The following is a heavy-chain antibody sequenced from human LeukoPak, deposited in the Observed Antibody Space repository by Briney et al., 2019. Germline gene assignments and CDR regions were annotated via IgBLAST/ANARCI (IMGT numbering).Heavy chain of an antibody. Sequence: GGSLRLSCAASGFTFSGYAITWVRQAPRKGLEWVSGITGSGDGTHYAESVKGRFTISRDNSKSTLYLQMNSLTVEDTAIYYCAKRDVYDTSSYRPFCLSWGRGTLVTVSS. J-gene: IGHJ5*02. CDR1: GFTFSGYA. CDR2: ITGSGDGT. D-gene: IGHD3-16*02. V-gene: IGHV3-23*01. CDR3: AKRDVYDTSSYRPFCLS.